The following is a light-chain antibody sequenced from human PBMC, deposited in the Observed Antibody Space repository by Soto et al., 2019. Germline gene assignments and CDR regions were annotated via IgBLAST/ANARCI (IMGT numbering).Light chain of an antibody. CDR2: EVS. Sequence: SVLTPPGCVSGSIGQSTTICSTGTSSDSGGYKYVSWYQQHPGKAPTLIIFEVSNRPSGVSDRFSGSNSGNTASLTISGLQAEDEADYYSTSYSRYLVLVFGGGTNVTV. CDR1: SSDSGGYKY. CDR3: TSYSRYLVLV. V-gene: IGLV2-14*01. J-gene: IGLJ3*02.